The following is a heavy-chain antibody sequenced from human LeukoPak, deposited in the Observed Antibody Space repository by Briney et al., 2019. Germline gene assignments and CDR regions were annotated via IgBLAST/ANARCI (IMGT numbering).Heavy chain of an antibody. CDR2: IYSAGST. Sequence: PGGSLRLSCAASGFTFSSYWMSWVRQAPGKGLEWVSVIYSAGSTFYADSVKGRFTISRDNSKNTLYLQMNSLRAEDTAVYYCAKNWGSRGIIRYFDLWGRGTLVTVSS. CDR3: AKNWGSRGIIRYFDL. J-gene: IGHJ2*01. V-gene: IGHV3-66*01. D-gene: IGHD7-27*01. CDR1: GFTFSSYW.